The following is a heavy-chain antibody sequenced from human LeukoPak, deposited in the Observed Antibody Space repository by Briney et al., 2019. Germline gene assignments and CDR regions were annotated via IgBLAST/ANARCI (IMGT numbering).Heavy chain of an antibody. D-gene: IGHD6-13*01. J-gene: IGHJ4*02. CDR1: GYTFTGYY. CDR3: ARVQARDRGYSSSCTAFDY. V-gene: IGHV1-2*02. Sequence: ASVKVSCKASGYTFTGYYMHWVRQAPGQGLEWMGWINPNSGGTNYAQKFQGRVTMTRDTSISTAYMELSRLRSDDTAVYYCARVQARDRGYSSSCTAFDYWGQGTLVTVSS. CDR2: INPNSGGT.